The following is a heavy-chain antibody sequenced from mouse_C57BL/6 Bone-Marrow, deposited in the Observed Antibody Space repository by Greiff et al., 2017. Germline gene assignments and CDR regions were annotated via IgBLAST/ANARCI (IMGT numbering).Heavy chain of an antibody. J-gene: IGHJ3*01. CDR2: IISGSSYT. Sequence: EVQLLESGGDLVKPGGSLKLSCAASGFTFSSYGMSWVRQTPDKRLEWVGSIISGSSYTYYPDSVKGRFTITRDNAKNTRYLQMSSLKSEDTAMYYCARHETYYSDYGDYWGQGTLVTVSA. V-gene: IGHV5-6*01. CDR3: ARHETYYSDYGDY. D-gene: IGHD2-5*01. CDR1: GFTFSSYG.